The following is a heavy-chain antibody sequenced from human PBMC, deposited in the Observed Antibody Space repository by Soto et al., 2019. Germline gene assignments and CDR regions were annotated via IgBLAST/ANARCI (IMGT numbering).Heavy chain of an antibody. D-gene: IGHD2-8*02. CDR3: ARLEVVYVTSRYNYHGMDV. Sequence: ETLSLTCTVSGVYLISSNYFWAWIRQPPGKGLEWIGTIYYSGSTSYNPSLESRVAISVDTSKNQFSLRVTSVTAADTAVYYCARLEVVYVTSRYNYHGMDVWGQGTTVTVSS. CDR2: IYYSGST. J-gene: IGHJ6*02. CDR1: GVYLISSNYF. V-gene: IGHV4-39*01.